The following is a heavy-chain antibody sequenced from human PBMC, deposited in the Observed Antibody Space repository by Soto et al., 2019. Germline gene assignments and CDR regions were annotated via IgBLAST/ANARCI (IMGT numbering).Heavy chain of an antibody. CDR3: ARVKRIFGVVIPAPGWVDP. CDR1: GGSFSGYY. D-gene: IGHD3-3*01. Sequence: SETLSLTCAVYGGSFSGYYWSWIRQPPGKGLEWIGEINNSGSTNYNPSLKSRVTISVDTSKNQFSLKLSSVTAADTAVYYCARVKRIFGVVIPAPGWVDPWGQGTLVTVS. J-gene: IGHJ5*02. CDR2: INNSGST. V-gene: IGHV4-34*01.